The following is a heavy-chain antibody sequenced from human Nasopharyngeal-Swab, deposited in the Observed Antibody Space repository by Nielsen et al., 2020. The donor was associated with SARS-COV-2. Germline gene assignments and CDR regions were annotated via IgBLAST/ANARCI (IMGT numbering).Heavy chain of an antibody. V-gene: IGHV3-30*03. CDR3: ARNYYGDYPGDI. J-gene: IGHJ6*02. D-gene: IGHD4-17*01. Sequence: GGSLRLSCAASGFTFSSYGMHWVRQAPGKGLEWVAVISYDGSNKYYADSVKGRFTISRDNSKNTLYLQMSSLRAEDTAVYYCARNYYGDYPGDIWGQGTTVTVSS. CDR1: GFTFSSYG. CDR2: ISYDGSNK.